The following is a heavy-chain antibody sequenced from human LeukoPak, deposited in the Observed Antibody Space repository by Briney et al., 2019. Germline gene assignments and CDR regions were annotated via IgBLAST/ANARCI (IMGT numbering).Heavy chain of an antibody. J-gene: IGHJ4*02. CDR3: ARDYCSSTSCLFDY. D-gene: IGHD2-2*01. CDR1: GYTFTGYY. V-gene: IGHV1-2*06. CDR2: INPNSGGT. Sequence: RWASVKVSCKASGYTFTGYYMHWVRQAPGQGLEWMGRINPNSGGTNYAQKFQGRVTMTRDTSISTAYMELSRLRSDDTAVYYCARDYCSSTSCLFDYWGQGTLVTVSS.